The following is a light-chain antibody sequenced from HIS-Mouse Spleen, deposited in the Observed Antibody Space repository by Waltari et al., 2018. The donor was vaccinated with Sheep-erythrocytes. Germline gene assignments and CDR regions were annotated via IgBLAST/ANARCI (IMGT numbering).Light chain of an antibody. J-gene: IGLJ2*01. CDR3: NSRDSSGNHLGVV. V-gene: IGLV3-19*01. CDR2: GKN. CDR1: SLRSSY. Sequence: SSELTQDPAVSVALGQTVRITCQGDSLRSSYSSWFPQKPGQAPVLVIYGKNNRPSGNPDRFSGSSSGNTASLTITGAQAEDEADFYCNSRDSSGNHLGVVFGGGTKLTVL.